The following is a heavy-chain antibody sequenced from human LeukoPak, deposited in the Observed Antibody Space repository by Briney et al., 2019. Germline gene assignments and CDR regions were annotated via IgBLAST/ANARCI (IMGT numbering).Heavy chain of an antibody. CDR3: ASAGDFDY. J-gene: IGHJ4*02. CDR1: GFTFSSYA. CDR2: ISYDGSNK. V-gene: IGHV3-30*04. Sequence: GALLLSCAASGFTFSSYAMHWVRQAPGKGLEWVAVISYDGSNKYYADSVKGRFTISRDNSKNTLYLQMNSLRAEDTAVYYCASAGDFDYWGQGTLVTVSS. D-gene: IGHD3-10*01.